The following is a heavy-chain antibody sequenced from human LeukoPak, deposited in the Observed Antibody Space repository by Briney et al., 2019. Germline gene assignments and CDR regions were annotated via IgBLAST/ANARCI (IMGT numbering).Heavy chain of an antibody. V-gene: IGHV3-7*01. CDR2: IKEDGSQK. Sequence: GGSLRLSCTASGFTFSSYWMSWVRQAPGKGLEWVANIKEDGSQKYYVDSVKGRFTISRDNAKNSLYLQMNSLRAEDTAAYYCAKTHGYCTSTSCYGYYYYMDVWGKGTTVTVSS. J-gene: IGHJ6*03. D-gene: IGHD2-2*01. CDR3: AKTHGYCTSTSCYGYYYYMDV. CDR1: GFTFSSYW.